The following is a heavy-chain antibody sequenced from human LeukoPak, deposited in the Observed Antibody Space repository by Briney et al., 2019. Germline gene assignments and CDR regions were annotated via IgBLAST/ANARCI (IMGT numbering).Heavy chain of an antibody. Sequence: ASVKVSCKASGYTFTGYYMHWVRQAPGQGLEWMGWINPNSGGTNYAQKFQGRVTITRDTSISTAYMERSRLRSDDTAVYHCARDYRPKTAYSSSSIWYWGQGTLVTVSS. CDR3: ARDYRPKTAYSSSSIWY. V-gene: IGHV1-2*02. D-gene: IGHD6-6*01. CDR2: INPNSGGT. CDR1: GYTFTGYY. J-gene: IGHJ4*02.